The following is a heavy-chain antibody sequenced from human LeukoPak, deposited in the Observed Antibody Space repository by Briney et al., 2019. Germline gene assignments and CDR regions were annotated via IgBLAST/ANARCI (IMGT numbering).Heavy chain of an antibody. D-gene: IGHD3-9*01. CDR2: ISSSSSYI. Sequence: TGGSLRLSCAASGFTFSSYSMNWVRQAPGKGLEWVSSISSSSSYIYYADSVKGRFTISRDNAKNSLYLQMNSLRAEDTAVYYCARGGDDILTGPYFDYWGQGTLVTVSS. V-gene: IGHV3-21*01. J-gene: IGHJ4*02. CDR3: ARGGDDILTGPYFDY. CDR1: GFTFSSYS.